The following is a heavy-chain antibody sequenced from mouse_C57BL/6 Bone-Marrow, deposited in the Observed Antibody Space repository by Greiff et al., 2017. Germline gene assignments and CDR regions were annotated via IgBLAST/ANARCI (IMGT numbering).Heavy chain of an antibody. CDR3: AHYYGSSPYYFDD. V-gene: IGHV1-26*01. CDR1: GYTFTDYY. CDR2: INPNNGGT. D-gene: IGHD1-1*01. Sequence: EVQLQQSGPELVKPGASVKISCKASGYTFTDYYMNWVKQSHGKSLEWIGDINPNNGGTSYNQKFKGKATLTVDKSSSTAYMELRSLTSEDSAVYYCAHYYGSSPYYFDDWGQGTTLTVSS. J-gene: IGHJ2*01.